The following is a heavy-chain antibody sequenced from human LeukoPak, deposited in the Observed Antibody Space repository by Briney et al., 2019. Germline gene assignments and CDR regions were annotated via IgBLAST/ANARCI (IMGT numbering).Heavy chain of an antibody. Sequence: SGPTLVNPTQTLTLTCTFSGFSLSTSGVGVGWIRQPPGKALEWLALIYWDDDKRYSPSLKSRLTITKDTSKNLVVLTMTNMDPVDTATYYCAHSGGYYSSSSGAFDIWGQGTMVTVSS. J-gene: IGHJ3*02. CDR3: AHSGGYYSSSSGAFDI. V-gene: IGHV2-5*02. CDR1: GFSLSTSGVG. CDR2: IYWDDDK. D-gene: IGHD6-6*01.